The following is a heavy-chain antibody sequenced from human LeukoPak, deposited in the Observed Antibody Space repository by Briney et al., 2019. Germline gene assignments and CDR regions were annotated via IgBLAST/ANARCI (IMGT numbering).Heavy chain of an antibody. Sequence: SETLSLTCAVSGGSISSGGYSWSWIRQPPGKGLEWIGYIYHSGSTYYNPSLKSRVTISVDTSKNQSSLKLSSVAAADTAVYYCARVVGNYYDSSGYYPYFDYWGQGTLVTVSS. V-gene: IGHV4-30-2*05. CDR3: ARVVGNYYDSSGYYPYFDY. J-gene: IGHJ4*02. CDR2: IYHSGST. CDR1: GGSISSGGYS. D-gene: IGHD3-22*01.